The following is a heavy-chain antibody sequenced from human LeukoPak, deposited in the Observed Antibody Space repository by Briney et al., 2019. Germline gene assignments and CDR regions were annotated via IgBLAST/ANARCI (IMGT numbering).Heavy chain of an antibody. CDR2: IYSGGST. V-gene: IGHV3-53*04. D-gene: IGHD1-1*01. J-gene: IGHJ6*02. CDR3: ARDSAWECAVERRGGCGMDV. CDR1: GFTVSSNY. Sequence: GGSLRLSCAASGFTVSSNYMSWVHQAPGKGLEWVSVIYSGGSTYYADSVKGRFTISRHNSKNTLYLQMNSLRAEDTAVYYCARDSAWECAVERRGGCGMDVWGQGTTVTVSS.